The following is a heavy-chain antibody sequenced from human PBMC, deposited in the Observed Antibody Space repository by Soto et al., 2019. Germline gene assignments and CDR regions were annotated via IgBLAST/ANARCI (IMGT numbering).Heavy chain of an antibody. Sequence: ESLKISCKGSGYSFTSYWIGWVRQMPGKGLEWMGIIYPGDSDTRYSPSFQGQVTMTRDTSISTAYMELSRLRSDDTAVYYCARDFGQLGNWFDPWGQGTLVTVSS. D-gene: IGHD6-13*01. V-gene: IGHV5-51*01. J-gene: IGHJ5*02. CDR2: IYPGDSDT. CDR3: ARDFGQLGNWFDP. CDR1: GYSFTSYW.